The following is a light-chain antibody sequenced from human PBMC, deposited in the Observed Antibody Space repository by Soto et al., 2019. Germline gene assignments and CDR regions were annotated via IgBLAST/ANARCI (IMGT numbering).Light chain of an antibody. CDR2: TAS. J-gene: IGKJ2*01. V-gene: IGKV1-39*01. CDR1: ESINNF. Sequence: DIQMNQFPSSLSASVGDRVTITCRASESINNFANWYQQKPGKAPNLLIYTASSLQSGVPSRFSGGGSGTDFTLTIASLQPEDFATYYCQQSDSTPYTFGQGTNLAIK. CDR3: QQSDSTPYT.